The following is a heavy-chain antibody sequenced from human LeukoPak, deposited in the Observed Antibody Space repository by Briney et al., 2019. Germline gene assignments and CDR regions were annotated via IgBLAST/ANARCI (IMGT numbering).Heavy chain of an antibody. CDR3: ARSWNDTDDAFDI. CDR1: GYPFNNYA. D-gene: IGHD1-1*01. J-gene: IGHJ3*02. CDR2: IYSGGST. V-gene: IGHV3-66*01. Sequence: GGSLRLSCAASGYPFNNYAMTWVRQAPGRGLEWVSVIYSGGSTYYADSVKGRFTVSRDNSKNTLYLQMNSLRAEDTAVYYCARSWNDTDDAFDIWGQGTMVTVSS.